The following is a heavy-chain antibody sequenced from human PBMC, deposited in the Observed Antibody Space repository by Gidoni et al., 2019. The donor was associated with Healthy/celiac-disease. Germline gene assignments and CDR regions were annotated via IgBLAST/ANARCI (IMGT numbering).Heavy chain of an antibody. CDR3: ARDSPIYCSGGSCPDAFDI. D-gene: IGHD2-15*01. CDR1: GGSIRSVGYY. CDR2: IYYSGST. Sequence: QVQLQESGPGLVKPSQTLSLTCTVSGGSIRSVGYYWSWIRQHPGKGLEWIGYIYYSGSTYYIPSLKSRVTISVDTSKNQFSLKLSSVTAADTAVYYCARDSPIYCSGGSCPDAFDIWGQGTMVTVSS. J-gene: IGHJ3*02. V-gene: IGHV4-31*03.